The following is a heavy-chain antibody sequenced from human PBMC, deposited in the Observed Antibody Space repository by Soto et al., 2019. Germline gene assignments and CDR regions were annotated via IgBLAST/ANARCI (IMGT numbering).Heavy chain of an antibody. CDR3: ARGRIPARLVYFDY. Sequence: ASVKVSCKASGYTFTSYGISWLRQARGQGLEWMGWISAYNGNTNYAQKLQGRVTMTTDTSTSTAYIELRSLRSDDTAVYYCARGRIPARLVYFDYWGQGTVVTVSS. CDR1: GYTFTSYG. CDR2: ISAYNGNT. J-gene: IGHJ4*02. V-gene: IGHV1-18*04. D-gene: IGHD6-6*01.